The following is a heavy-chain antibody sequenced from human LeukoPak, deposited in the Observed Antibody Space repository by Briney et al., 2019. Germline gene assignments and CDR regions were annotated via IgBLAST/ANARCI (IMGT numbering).Heavy chain of an antibody. CDR1: GYSFTSYW. CDR3: ARRLEREFDY. CDR2: IYTGNSDT. D-gene: IGHD1-26*01. Sequence: GESLKISCKGSGYSFTSYWIGWVRPIPGKGLEWMGIIYTGNSDTRYSPTVQAQVTISADKSISTAYLQWSSLQASDTAMYYCARRLEREFDYCGQGTLVTVSS. J-gene: IGHJ4*02. V-gene: IGHV5-51*01.